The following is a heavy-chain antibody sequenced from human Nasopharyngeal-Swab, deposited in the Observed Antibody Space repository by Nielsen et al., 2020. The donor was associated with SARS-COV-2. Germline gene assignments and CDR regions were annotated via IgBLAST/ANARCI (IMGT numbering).Heavy chain of an antibody. J-gene: IGHJ4*02. CDR1: GFTFSEYY. V-gene: IGHV3-11*04. Sequence: GESLKISCAASGFTFSEYYMSWIRQAPGKGLEWVSYISSSGSTIYYADSVKGRFTISRDNAKNSLYLQMNSLRAEDTAVYYCATGDRASDYWGQGTLVTVSS. CDR3: ATGDRASDY. D-gene: IGHD1-1*01. CDR2: ISSSGSTI.